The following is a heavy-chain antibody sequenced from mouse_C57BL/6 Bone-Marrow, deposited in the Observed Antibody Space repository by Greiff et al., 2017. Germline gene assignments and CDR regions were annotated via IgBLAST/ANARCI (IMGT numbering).Heavy chain of an antibody. CDR1: GFNIKDDY. J-gene: IGHJ3*01. Sequence: VQLQQSGAELVRPGASVKLSCTASGFNIKDDYMHWVKQRPEQGLEWIGWIDPENGDTEYASKFQGKATITADPSSNTAYLQLSSLTSEDTAVYYCTTDYGRGFAYWGQGTLVTVSA. CDR3: TTDYGRGFAY. V-gene: IGHV14-4*01. CDR2: IDPENGDT. D-gene: IGHD1-1*01.